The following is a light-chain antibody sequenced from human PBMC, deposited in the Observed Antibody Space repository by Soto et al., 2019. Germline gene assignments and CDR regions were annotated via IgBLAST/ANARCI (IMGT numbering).Light chain of an antibody. CDR2: LNSDGSH. V-gene: IGLV4-69*01. CDR1: SGHSSYA. CDR3: QTWDTGMRVV. Sequence: QSVLTQSPSASASLGASVKLTCTLSSGHSSYAIAWHQQQPEKGPRYLMKLNSDGSHNKGDGIPDRFSGSSSGAERYLTISSLQSEDEADYYCQTWDTGMRVVFGGGTQLTVL. J-gene: IGLJ2*01.